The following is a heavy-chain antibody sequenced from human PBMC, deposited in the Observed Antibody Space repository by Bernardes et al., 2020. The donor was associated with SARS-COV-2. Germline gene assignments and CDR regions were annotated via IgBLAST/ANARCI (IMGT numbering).Heavy chain of an antibody. D-gene: IGHD6-19*01. V-gene: IGHV1-18*01. CDR1: GYTFTSYG. J-gene: IGHJ4*02. CDR2: ISAYNGNT. Sequence: ASVKVSCKASGYTFTSYGISWVRQAPGQGLEWMGWISAYNGNTNYAQKLQGRVTMTTDTSTSTAYMELRSLRSDDTAVYYCARSYTQWLVTISFDYWGQGTLVTVSS. CDR3: ARSYTQWLVTISFDY.